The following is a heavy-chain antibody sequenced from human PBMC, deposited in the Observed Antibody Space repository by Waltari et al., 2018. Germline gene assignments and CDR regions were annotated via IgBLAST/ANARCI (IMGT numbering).Heavy chain of an antibody. CDR2: ISSKANSFAT. CDR1: GFTFRGSA. CDR3: TRSTSWGSDF. D-gene: IGHD3-16*01. Sequence: EVQLVESGGGLVQPGGSLKLSCTASGFTFRGSASPRVRQASGKGLEWVGRISSKANSFATHYGASVKGRFTISRDDSRNTAYLQMNSLDTEDTAVYYCTRSTSWGSDFWGQGALVTVSS. V-gene: IGHV3-73*01. J-gene: IGHJ4*02.